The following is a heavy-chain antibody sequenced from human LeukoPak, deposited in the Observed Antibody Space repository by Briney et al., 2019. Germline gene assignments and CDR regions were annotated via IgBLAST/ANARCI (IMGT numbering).Heavy chain of an antibody. D-gene: IGHD2-2*02. V-gene: IGHV3-23*01. J-gene: IGHJ4*02. CDR1: GFTFSSYA. Sequence: GGSLRLSCAASGFTFSSYAMSWVRQAPGKGLEWVSAISGSGDSTYYADSVKGRFTISRDNSKNTLYLRMNSLRAEDTAVYYCANLRCSTSCYTLQGSSNFDYWGQGTLVTVSS. CDR3: ANLRCSTSCYTLQGSSNFDY. CDR2: ISGSGDST.